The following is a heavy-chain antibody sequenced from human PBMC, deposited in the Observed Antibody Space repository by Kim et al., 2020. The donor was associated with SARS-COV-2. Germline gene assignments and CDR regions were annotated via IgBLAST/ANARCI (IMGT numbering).Heavy chain of an antibody. CDR3: ARGLMFEELLPPFDY. CDR1: GGSFSGYY. J-gene: IGHJ4*02. Sequence: SETLSLTCAVYGGSFSGYYWSWIRQPPGKGLEWIGEINHSGSTNYNPSLKSRVNISVDTSKNQFSLKLRSVSAAHTAVYYCARGLMFEELLPPFDYWGQGTLVTVSS. CDR2: INHSGST. V-gene: IGHV4-34*01. D-gene: IGHD3-10*02.